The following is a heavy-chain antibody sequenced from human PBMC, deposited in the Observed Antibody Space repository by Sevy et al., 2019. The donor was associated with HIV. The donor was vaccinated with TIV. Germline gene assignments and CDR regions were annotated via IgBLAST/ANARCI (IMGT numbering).Heavy chain of an antibody. CDR3: AKAGAYCGGDCYPEYFQH. J-gene: IGHJ1*01. CDR2: ISGSGGST. D-gene: IGHD2-21*02. CDR1: GFTFSSYA. V-gene: IGHV3-23*01. Sequence: GGSLRLSCAASGFTFSSYAMSWVRQAPGKGLEWVSAISGSGGSTYYADSVKGRFTISRDNSKNTLYLQMNSLRAEDTAVYYSAKAGAYCGGDCYPEYFQHWGQGTLVTVSS.